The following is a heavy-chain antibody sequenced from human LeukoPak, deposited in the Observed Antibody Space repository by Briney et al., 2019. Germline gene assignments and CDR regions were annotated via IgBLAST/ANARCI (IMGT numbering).Heavy chain of an antibody. D-gene: IGHD1-26*01. CDR2: ISNDGSNK. CDR1: GFTVSSNY. V-gene: IGHV3-30*18. J-gene: IGHJ4*02. CDR3: AKQLVGAALDY. Sequence: PGGSLRLSCAASGFTVSSNYMSWVRQAPGKGLEWVAFISNDGSNKYYADSMKGRLTTSRDNSKNTLSLQMNSLRAEDTAVYYCAKQLVGAALDYWGQGTLVTVSS.